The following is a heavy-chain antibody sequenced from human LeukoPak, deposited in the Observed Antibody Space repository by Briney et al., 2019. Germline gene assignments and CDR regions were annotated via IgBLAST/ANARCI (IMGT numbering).Heavy chain of an antibody. CDR3: ARPSAAASLDY. CDR1: GYTFTSYY. CDR2: ISPSGGST. V-gene: IGHV1-46*01. Sequence: ASVKVPCKASGYTFTSYYMHWVRQAPGQGLEWMGIISPSGGSTSYAQKFQGRVTMTRDMSTSTVYMELSSLRSEDTAVYYCARPSAAASLDYWGQGTLVTVSS. D-gene: IGHD6-13*01. J-gene: IGHJ4*02.